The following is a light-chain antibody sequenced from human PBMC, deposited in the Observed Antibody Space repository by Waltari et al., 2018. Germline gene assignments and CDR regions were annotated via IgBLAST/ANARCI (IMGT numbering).Light chain of an antibody. CDR1: QSLSSY. CDR2: DAS. J-gene: IGKJ4*01. V-gene: IGKV3-11*01. Sequence: EIVLTQSPATLSLSPGERATLSCRASQSLSSYLAWYQQKPGQAPRLLIYDASNRATGIPARFSGSGSGTDFTLTISSLEPEDFAVYYCHQRSKWPLTFGGGTKVEI. CDR3: HQRSKWPLT.